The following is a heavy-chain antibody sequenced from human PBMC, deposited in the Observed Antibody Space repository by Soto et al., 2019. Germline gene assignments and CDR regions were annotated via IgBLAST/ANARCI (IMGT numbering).Heavy chain of an antibody. D-gene: IGHD2-15*01. Sequence: SGGSLRLSCAASAFTFSNYGMNWVRQAPGKGLEWVSTISDTGGTTFYADSVKGRFTISRDNSKNTLYLQMTSLRAEDTAVYYCARGRSGGTSFDYWGQGTLVTVSS. CDR2: ISDTGGTT. V-gene: IGHV3-23*01. CDR1: AFTFSNYG. J-gene: IGHJ4*02. CDR3: ARGRSGGTSFDY.